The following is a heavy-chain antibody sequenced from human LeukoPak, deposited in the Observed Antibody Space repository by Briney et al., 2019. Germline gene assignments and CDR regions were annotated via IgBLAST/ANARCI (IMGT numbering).Heavy chain of an antibody. CDR3: ARGVDSAINKVACDI. V-gene: IGHV1-8*01. J-gene: IGHJ3*02. CDR1: GYSYTSYH. CDR2: FNPRNGNA. Sequence: SVKVSCKASGYSYTSYHFNWLRQAPGQGLEWMGWFNPRNGNAGYAHRFQGRVTMTRHISMTTAYLELNRLTSEDTAVYYSARGVDSAINKVACDIWGEGTVVTVSS.